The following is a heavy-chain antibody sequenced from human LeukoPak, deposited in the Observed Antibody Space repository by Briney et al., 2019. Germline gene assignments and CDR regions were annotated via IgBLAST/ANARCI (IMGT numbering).Heavy chain of an antibody. D-gene: IGHD5-18*01. J-gene: IGHJ4*02. CDR3: ARGVDTANFDY. CDR1: GGSISSSSYY. Sequence: PSETLSLTCTVSGGSISSSSYYWGWIRQPPGKGLEWIGSIYYSGSTYYNPSLKSRVTISVDTSKNQFSLKLSSVTAADTAVYYCARGVDTANFDYWGQGTLVTVSS. CDR2: IYYSGST. V-gene: IGHV4-39*07.